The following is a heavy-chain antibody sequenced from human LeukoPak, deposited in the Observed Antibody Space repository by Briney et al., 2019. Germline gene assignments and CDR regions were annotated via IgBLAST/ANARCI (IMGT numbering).Heavy chain of an antibody. CDR2: IYHSGTS. CDR3: VRDMGSSTSKD. CDR1: GGSISGNNW. Sequence: SETLSLTCAVSGGSISGNNWWNWVRQPPGKGLEWIGEIYHSGTSNYSPSLKSRVTISLDKSKNQFSLRLNSVTAGDTAVYYCVRDMGSSTSKDWGQGTLVTVSS. J-gene: IGHJ4*02. D-gene: IGHD6-13*01. V-gene: IGHV4-4*02.